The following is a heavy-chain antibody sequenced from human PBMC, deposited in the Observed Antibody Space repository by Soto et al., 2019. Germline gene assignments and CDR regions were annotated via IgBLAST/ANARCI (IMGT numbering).Heavy chain of an antibody. D-gene: IGHD6-19*01. J-gene: IGHJ4*02. V-gene: IGHV3-23*01. CDR3: AKDRSGFARGWEYYDF. CDR1: GFAFSSYT. CDR2: ISASGGST. Sequence: PGGSLRLSCAASGFAFSSYTMSWVRQTPGKGLEWVSSISASGGSTYYGDSLKGRFTISRDNSKNTLNLHIKSLGVEDSAVYYCAKDRSGFARGWEYYDFWGQGTQVTVSS.